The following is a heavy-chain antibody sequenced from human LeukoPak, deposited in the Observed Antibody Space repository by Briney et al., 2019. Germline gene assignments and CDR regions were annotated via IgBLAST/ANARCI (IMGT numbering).Heavy chain of an antibody. CDR2: ISYDGNNK. CDR3: ARSSAMVPEGDYYYGMDV. D-gene: IGHD3-10*01. V-gene: IGHV3-30-3*01. Sequence: PGGSLRLSCAASKFTFSSYTMHWVRQAPGKGLEWVAVISYDGNNKYYADSVRGRFTISRDNSKNTLYLQMNSLRAEDTAVYYCARSSAMVPEGDYYYGMDVWGKGTTVTVSS. J-gene: IGHJ6*04. CDR1: KFTFSSYT.